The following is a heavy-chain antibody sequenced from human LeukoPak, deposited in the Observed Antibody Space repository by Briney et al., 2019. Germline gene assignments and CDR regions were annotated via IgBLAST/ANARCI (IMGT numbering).Heavy chain of an antibody. CDR1: RGSISSGGYY. J-gene: IGHJ6*02. Sequence: SETLSLTCTVSRGSISSGGYYSSWIRQPAEKGLEWIGRIYSNGTTNHNPSLKSRATISVDTSKNHFSLKLSSVTAADTAVYYCARGRGRDVSFYYGMDVWGQGTTVTVSS. CDR2: IYSNGTT. V-gene: IGHV4-61*02. CDR3: ARGRGRDVSFYYGMDV. D-gene: IGHD3-10*01.